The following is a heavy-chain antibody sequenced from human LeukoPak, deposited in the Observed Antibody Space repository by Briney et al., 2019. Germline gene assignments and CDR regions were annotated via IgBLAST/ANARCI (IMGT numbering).Heavy chain of an antibody. V-gene: IGHV4-34*01. CDR2: INHSGST. Sequence: KPSETLSLTCAVYGGSFSGYYWSWIRQTPGKGLEWIREINHSGSTNYNPSLKSRVTISVDTSKNQFSLKLSSVTAADTAVYYCARHEGPPPYDSSGYPKNDAFDIWGQGTMVTVSS. CDR3: ARHEGPPPYDSSGYPKNDAFDI. CDR1: GGSFSGYY. D-gene: IGHD3-22*01. J-gene: IGHJ3*02.